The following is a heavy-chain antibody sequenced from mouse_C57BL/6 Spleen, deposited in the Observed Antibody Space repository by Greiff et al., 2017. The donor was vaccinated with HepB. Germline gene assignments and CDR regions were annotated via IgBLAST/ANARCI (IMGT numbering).Heavy chain of an antibody. Sequence: QVQLQQPGAELVKPGASVKLSCKASGYTFTSYWMHWVKQRPGQGLEWIGMIHPNSGSTNYNEKFKSKATLTVDKSSSTAYMQLSSLTSEDSAVYYCARSGGFYYYGSSPYFDYWGQGTTLTVSS. CDR2: IHPNSGST. CDR1: GYTFTSYW. V-gene: IGHV1-64*01. D-gene: IGHD1-1*01. CDR3: ARSGGFYYYGSSPYFDY. J-gene: IGHJ2*01.